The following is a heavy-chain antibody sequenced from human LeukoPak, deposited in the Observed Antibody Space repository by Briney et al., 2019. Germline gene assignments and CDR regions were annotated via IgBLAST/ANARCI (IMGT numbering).Heavy chain of an antibody. D-gene: IGHD2-2*01. V-gene: IGHV4-34*01. J-gene: IGHJ3*02. CDR3: ARVVPAAMLKDEFDI. Sequence: SETLSLTCAVYGGSFSGYYWSWIRQPPGKGLEWIGEINHGGSTNYKPSLRSRFTISVDTSKNQFSLELSSVTAADTAVYYCARVVPAAMLKDEFDIWGQGTMVTVSS. CDR1: GGSFSGYY. CDR2: INHGGST.